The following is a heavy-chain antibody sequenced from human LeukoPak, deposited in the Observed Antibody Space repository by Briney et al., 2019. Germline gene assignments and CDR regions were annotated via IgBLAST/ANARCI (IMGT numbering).Heavy chain of an antibody. J-gene: IGHJ4*02. CDR2: INSDGINT. D-gene: IGHD3-3*01. V-gene: IGHV3-74*01. Sequence: GGSLRLSCAASGFTFSNYWMHWVRQAPGKGLVWVSRINSDGINTSYADSVKGRFTISRDNAKNTLNLQMNSLRAEDTAVYYCARDPGLVDDYWGQGTLVTVSS. CDR3: ARDPGLVDDY. CDR1: GFTFSNYW.